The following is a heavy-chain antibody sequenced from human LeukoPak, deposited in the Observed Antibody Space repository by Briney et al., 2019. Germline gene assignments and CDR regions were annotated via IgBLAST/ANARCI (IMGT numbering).Heavy chain of an antibody. CDR2: ISAYNGNT. D-gene: IGHD2-15*01. V-gene: IGHV1-18*04. CDR1: GYTFTSYG. CDR3: ARDLGWDIVVVVAATLLDY. Sequence: ASVKVSCKASGYTFTSYGISWVRQAPGQGLEWMGWISAYNGNTNCAQKLQGRVTMTTDTSTSTAYMELRSLRSDDTAVYYCARDLGWDIVVVVAATLLDYWGQGTLVTVSS. J-gene: IGHJ4*02.